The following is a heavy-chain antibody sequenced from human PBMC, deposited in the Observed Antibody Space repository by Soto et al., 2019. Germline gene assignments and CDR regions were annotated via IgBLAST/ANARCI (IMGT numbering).Heavy chain of an antibody. CDR2: IYSGGST. CDR1: GFIVSSHY. V-gene: IGHV3-53*02. J-gene: IGHJ6*02. Sequence: EVQLVETGGGLIQPGGSLRLSCAASGFIVSSHYMSWVRQAPGKGLEWVSAIYSGGSTYYTDSVEGRFTISRDVSKNILYLQMNSLRADDTAVYYCARDRGDCSSVSCYGSCYSGMDVWGQGTTVIVSS. CDR3: ARDRGDCSSVSCYGSCYSGMDV. D-gene: IGHD2-2*01.